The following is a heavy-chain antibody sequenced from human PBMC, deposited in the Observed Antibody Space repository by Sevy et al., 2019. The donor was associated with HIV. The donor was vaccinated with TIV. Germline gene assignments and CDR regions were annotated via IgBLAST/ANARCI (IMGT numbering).Heavy chain of an antibody. CDR2: IYSGGST. Sequence: GGSLRLSCAASGFTVSSNYMSWVRQAPGKGREWVLVIYSGGSTYYADSVKGRFTISRDNSKNTLYLQMNSLRAEDTAVYYCAILTGIAAHNWLTPGAREPWSPSPQ. D-gene: IGHD6-13*01. CDR1: GFTVSSNY. V-gene: IGHV3-53*01. J-gene: IGHJ5*02. CDR3: AILTGIAAHNWLTP.